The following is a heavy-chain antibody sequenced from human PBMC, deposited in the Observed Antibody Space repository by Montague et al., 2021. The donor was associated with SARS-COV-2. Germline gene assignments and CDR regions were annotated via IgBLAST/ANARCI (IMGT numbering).Heavy chain of an antibody. D-gene: IGHD3-3*01. CDR2: IHTSGST. CDR3: ASGKYYDCWSRYYSHDYVSGMDV. J-gene: IGHJ6*02. Sequence: SETLSLTCTVSGGSISSYYWMRIRQSAGKGLEWIGRIHTSGSTXXXPSXXXRVTMSVDTSKNQFSLKLSSVTAADTAVYYCASGKYYDCWSRYYSHDYVSGMDVWGQGTTVTVSS. CDR1: GGSISSYY. V-gene: IGHV4-4*07.